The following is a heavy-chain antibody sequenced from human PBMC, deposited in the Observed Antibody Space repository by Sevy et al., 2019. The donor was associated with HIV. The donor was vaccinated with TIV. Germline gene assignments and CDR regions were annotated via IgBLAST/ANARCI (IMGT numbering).Heavy chain of an antibody. CDR1: GSTLSQMA. J-gene: IGHJ4*02. D-gene: IGHD3-22*01. CDR2: FDPEDAET. V-gene: IGHV1-24*01. Sequence: ASVMVSCKVSGSTLSQMAMYWVRQAPGKGLEWMATFDPEDAETIYTQKLQGRVTMTEDTSRDTAYMELSNLRSEDTAVYYCATTKDYYESSGEPFDYWGQGTLVTVSS. CDR3: ATTKDYYESSGEPFDY.